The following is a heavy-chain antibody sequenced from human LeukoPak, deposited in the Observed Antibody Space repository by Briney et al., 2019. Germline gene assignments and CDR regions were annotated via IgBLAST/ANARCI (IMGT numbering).Heavy chain of an antibody. CDR2: ISSSSSYI. Sequence: PGGSLRLSCAASGFTFSSYSMNWVRQAPGKGLEWVSSISSSSSYIYYADSVKGRFTISRDNAKNSLYLQMNSLRAEDTAVYYCARDGLRFLEWLPPYYYYYMDVWGKGTTVTVSS. D-gene: IGHD3-3*01. V-gene: IGHV3-21*01. CDR3: ARDGLRFLEWLPPYYYYYMDV. CDR1: GFTFSSYS. J-gene: IGHJ6*03.